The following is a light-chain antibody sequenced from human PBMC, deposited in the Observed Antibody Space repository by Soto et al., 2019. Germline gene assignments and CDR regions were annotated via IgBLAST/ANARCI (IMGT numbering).Light chain of an antibody. J-gene: IGKJ2*01. V-gene: IGKV3-20*01. CDR1: QSVSSIY. CDR3: QQYGSSPRT. Sequence: ENVLTQSPGTLSLSPGERATLSCRASQSVSSIYLAWYQQKPGQAPRLLIYGGSSRATGIPDRFSGSGSGTDFTLTISRLEPEDFAVYYCQQYGSSPRTFGQGTKLEIK. CDR2: GGS.